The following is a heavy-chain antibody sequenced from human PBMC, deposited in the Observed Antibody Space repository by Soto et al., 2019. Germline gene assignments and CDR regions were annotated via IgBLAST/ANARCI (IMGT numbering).Heavy chain of an antibody. J-gene: IGHJ4*02. CDR2: IKSKTYSGTT. CDR1: GFAFSHAW. Sequence: EVQLVESGGGLVKPGGSLRLSCAASGFAFSHAWMNWVRQAPGKGLEWVGRIKSKTYSGTTDYAAPVRGRFTISRDDSKTTLYLQMSSLKIEDPAVYYCTTGLGYFDYWGQGTLVTVSS. V-gene: IGHV3-15*07. CDR3: TTGLGYFDY.